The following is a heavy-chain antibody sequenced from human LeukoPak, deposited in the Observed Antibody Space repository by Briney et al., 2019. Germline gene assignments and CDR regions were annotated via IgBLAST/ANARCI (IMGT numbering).Heavy chain of an antibody. CDR2: IKNDGSST. CDR3: TKSDWFDP. CDR1: GFTFSSYA. V-gene: IGHV3-74*01. J-gene: IGHJ5*02. Sequence: GGSLRLSCAASGFTFSSYAMSWVRQAPGKGLVWVSRIKNDGSSTSYADSVKGRFTISRDNAKNTLYLQMNSLRAEDTAVYYCTKSDWFDPWGQGTLVTVSS.